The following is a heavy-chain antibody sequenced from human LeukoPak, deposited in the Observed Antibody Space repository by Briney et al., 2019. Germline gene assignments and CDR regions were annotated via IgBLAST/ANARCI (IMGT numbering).Heavy chain of an antibody. J-gene: IGHJ3*02. CDR1: GGSISSYY. Sequence: SETLSLTCTVSGGSISSYYWSWIRQPPGKGLEWIGYVSSNEGTNYNPSLKSRVTILVDTSKNQFSLKLSSVTAADTAVYYCARVLLWFGELAGNAFDIWGQGTMVTVSS. D-gene: IGHD3-10*01. CDR2: VSSNEGT. CDR3: ARVLLWFGELAGNAFDI. V-gene: IGHV4-59*12.